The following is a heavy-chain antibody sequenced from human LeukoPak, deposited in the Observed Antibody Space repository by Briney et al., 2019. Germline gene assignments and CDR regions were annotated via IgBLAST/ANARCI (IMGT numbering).Heavy chain of an antibody. D-gene: IGHD4-11*01. CDR3: ARVTTDAFDI. CDR2: IYSGGTT. CDR1: GFTVSSNY. V-gene: IGHV3-66*01. Sequence: GGSLRLSCAVSGFTVSSNYVSWVRRAPGKGLEWVSIIYSGGTTYYADSVKGRFTISRDNSKNTVYLQMNSLRAEDTAVYYCARVTTDAFDIWGQGTMVTVSS. J-gene: IGHJ3*02.